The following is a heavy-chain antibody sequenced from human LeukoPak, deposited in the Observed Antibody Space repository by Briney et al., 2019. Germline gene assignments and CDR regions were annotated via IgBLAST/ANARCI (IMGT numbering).Heavy chain of an antibody. CDR3: ARDLTGTYAFDF. D-gene: IGHD4-17*01. CDR2: IDTSSSTI. Sequence: QAGGSLRLSCAASGFTFSNYNMNWVRQAPGKGLEWVSDIDTSSSTIYYADSVKGRFTISRDNAKNSLYLQMNSLRAEDTAIYYCARDLTGTYAFDFWGQGTMVTVSS. V-gene: IGHV3-48*01. CDR1: GFTFSNYN. J-gene: IGHJ3*01.